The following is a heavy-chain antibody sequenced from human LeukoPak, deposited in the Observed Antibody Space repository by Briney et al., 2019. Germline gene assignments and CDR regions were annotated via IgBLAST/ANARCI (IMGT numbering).Heavy chain of an antibody. J-gene: IGHJ4*02. CDR1: GFTFSSYW. Sequence: PGGSLRLSCAASGFTFSSYWMHWVRQAPGKGLVWVSRTNSDGSSTSYADSVKGRFTISRDNAKNTLYLQMNSLRAEDTAVYYCARGPYQSYSSSRGDYWGQGTLVTVSS. CDR3: ARGPYQSYSSSRGDY. V-gene: IGHV3-74*01. D-gene: IGHD1-26*01. CDR2: TNSDGSST.